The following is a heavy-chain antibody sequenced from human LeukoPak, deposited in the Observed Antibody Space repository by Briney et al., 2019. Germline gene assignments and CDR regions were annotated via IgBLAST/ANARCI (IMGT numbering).Heavy chain of an antibody. CDR3: ARPYYYDSRIDP. D-gene: IGHD3-22*01. J-gene: IGHJ5*02. Sequence: PSQTLSLTCTVSGASISSGDYYWSWLRQPPGKGLEWIAYMYYSGSTYYHPSLKSRFTMSADTSKNQLSLKLSSVTAADTAVYYCARPYYYDSRIDPWGQGILVTVSS. CDR1: GASISSGDYY. CDR2: MYYSGST. V-gene: IGHV4-30-4*01.